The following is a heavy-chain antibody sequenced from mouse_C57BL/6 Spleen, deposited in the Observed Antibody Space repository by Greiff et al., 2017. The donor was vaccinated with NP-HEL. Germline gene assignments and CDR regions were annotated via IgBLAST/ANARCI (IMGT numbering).Heavy chain of an antibody. CDR1: GFTFSDYG. V-gene: IGHV5-17*01. CDR3: AKGITTVERGFAY. D-gene: IGHD1-1*01. J-gene: IGHJ3*01. CDR2: ISSGSSTI. Sequence: EVQGVESGGGLVKPGGSLKLSCAASGFTFSDYGMHWVRQAPEKGLELVAYISSGSSTIYYADTVKGRFTISRDNAKNTLFLQMTSLRSEDTAMYYCAKGITTVERGFAYWGQGTLVTVSA.